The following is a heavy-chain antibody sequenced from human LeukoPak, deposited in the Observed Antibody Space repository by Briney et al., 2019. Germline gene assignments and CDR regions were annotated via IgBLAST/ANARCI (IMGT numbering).Heavy chain of an antibody. D-gene: IGHD3-10*01. J-gene: IGHJ4*02. CDR1: GDSISSSTYY. Sequence: SETLSLTCTVSGDSISSSTYYWGWIRQPPGKVLEWIGSIYYSGITYYNPSLKSRVTISVDTSRNQFSLKLSSVTAADTAVYYCARLTPLKYITMVRGANFDYWGQGTLVTVSS. V-gene: IGHV4-39*07. CDR3: ARLTPLKYITMVRGANFDY. CDR2: IYYSGIT.